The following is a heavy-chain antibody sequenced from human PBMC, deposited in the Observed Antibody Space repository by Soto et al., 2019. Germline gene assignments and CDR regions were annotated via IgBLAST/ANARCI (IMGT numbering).Heavy chain of an antibody. CDR2: IYYSGST. D-gene: IGHD6-13*01. V-gene: IGHV4-31*03. Sequence: QVQLQESGPGLVKPSQTLSITCTVSGGSISSGGYYWSWIRQHPGKGLEWIGYIYYSGSTYYNPSLKSRVTISVDTSKNHFSLKLSSVTAAATALYYCARDKAAAGLFDYWCQGTLVTVSS. J-gene: IGHJ4*02. CDR3: ARDKAAAGLFDY. CDR1: GGSISSGGYY.